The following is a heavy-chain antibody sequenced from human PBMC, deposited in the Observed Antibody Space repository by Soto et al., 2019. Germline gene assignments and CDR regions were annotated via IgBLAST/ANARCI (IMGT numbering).Heavy chain of an antibody. CDR3: AADTPVFGQGEFEY. CDR1: GFTFNTAW. V-gene: IGHV3-15*01. J-gene: IGHJ4*02. CDR2: IKTRAEGVTT. D-gene: IGHD2-2*01. Sequence: PGGSLRLSCEASGFTFNTAWMTWLRRAPGKGLEWVALIKTRAEGVTTHYAAPVKDRFTVPRDDSQNRVYLQLNSLKTEDTAVYYCAADTPVFGQGEFEYWGQGIQVTVSS.